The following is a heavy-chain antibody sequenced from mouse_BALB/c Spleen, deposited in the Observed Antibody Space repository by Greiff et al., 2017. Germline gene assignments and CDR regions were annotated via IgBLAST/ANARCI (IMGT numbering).Heavy chain of an antibody. V-gene: IGHV5-12-2*01. J-gene: IGHJ2*01. D-gene: IGHD2-10*02. Sequence: VQLKESGGGLVQPGGSLKLSCAASGFTFSSYTMSWVRQTPVKRLEWVAYISNGGGSTYYPDTVKGRFTISRDNAKNTLYLQMSSLKSEDTAMYYCARHKKYGNYAYYFDYWGQGTTLTVSS. CDR1: GFTFSSYT. CDR2: ISNGGGST. CDR3: ARHKKYGNYAYYFDY.